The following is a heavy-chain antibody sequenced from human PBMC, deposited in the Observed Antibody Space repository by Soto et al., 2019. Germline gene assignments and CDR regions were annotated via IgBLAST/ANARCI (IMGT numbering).Heavy chain of an antibody. V-gene: IGHV3-23*01. CDR3: AKGSRALDGSRSA. Sequence: GGSLRLSCAASGFTFSSYAMTWVRQTPGKGLEWVSNIDGSGTAYYTDAVKGRFTISRDNSKNTLYLQMNSLSAEDTAVYYCAKGSRALDGSRSAWGQGTLVTVSS. CDR1: GFTFSSYA. CDR2: IDGSGTA. D-gene: IGHD3-10*01. J-gene: IGHJ4*02.